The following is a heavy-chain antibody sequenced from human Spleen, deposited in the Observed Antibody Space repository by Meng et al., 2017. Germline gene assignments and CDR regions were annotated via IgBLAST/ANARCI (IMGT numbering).Heavy chain of an antibody. Sequence: EVVLVGAGGGLGQPGKSLRISCAASGFTVSGNYMTWVRQAPGKGLEWVSLIYGDGSTLYADYVKGRFAISRDNSKNTVYLQRNSLRVEDTAVYHCAGRVMGAAAYDFWGQGTLVTVSS. D-gene: IGHD6-13*01. V-gene: IGHV3-53*01. CDR2: IYGDGST. J-gene: IGHJ4*02. CDR1: GFTVSGNY. CDR3: AGRVMGAAAYDF.